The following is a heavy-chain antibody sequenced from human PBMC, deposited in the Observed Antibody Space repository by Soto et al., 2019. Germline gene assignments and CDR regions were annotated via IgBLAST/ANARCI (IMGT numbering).Heavy chain of an antibody. CDR3: ARDKRDLRFLEWSYYFDY. V-gene: IGHV3-30-3*01. D-gene: IGHD3-3*01. Sequence: QVQLVESGGGVVQPGRSLRLSCAASGFTFSSYAMHWAGKAQGKGRGWVPVISYDGSNKYYADSVKGRFTISRDNSKNTLYLQLNSLRAEDTAVYYCARDKRDLRFLEWSYYFDYWGQGTLVTVSS. CDR2: ISYDGSNK. CDR1: GFTFSSYA. J-gene: IGHJ4*02.